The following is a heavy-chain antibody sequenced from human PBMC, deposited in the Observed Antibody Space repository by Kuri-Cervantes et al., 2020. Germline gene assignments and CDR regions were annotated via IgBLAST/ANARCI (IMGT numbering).Heavy chain of an antibody. D-gene: IGHD6-13*01. V-gene: IGHV1-69*13. CDR3: ARFIAAAGRAGFDP. J-gene: IGHJ5*02. CDR1: GGTFSSYA. Sequence: SVKVSCKASGGTFSSYAISWVRQAPGQGLGWMGGIIPIFGTANYAQKFQGRVTITADESTSTAYMELSSLRSEDTAVYYCARFIAAAGRAGFDPWGQGTLVTVSS. CDR2: IIPIFGTA.